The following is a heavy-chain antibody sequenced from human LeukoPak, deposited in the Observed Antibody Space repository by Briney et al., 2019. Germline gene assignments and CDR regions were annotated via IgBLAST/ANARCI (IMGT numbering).Heavy chain of an antibody. Sequence: SETLSLTGAVYSGSFSGYYWSWIRQPPGKGLEWIGEINHSGRTNYNPSLKSRFTISVDTSKNQFSLKLSSVTAADTAVYYCAREGGPVSWGVPHGMDVWGQGTTVTVSS. V-gene: IGHV4-34*01. J-gene: IGHJ6*02. CDR3: AREGGPVSWGVPHGMDV. D-gene: IGHD3-10*01. CDR1: SGSFSGYY. CDR2: INHSGRT.